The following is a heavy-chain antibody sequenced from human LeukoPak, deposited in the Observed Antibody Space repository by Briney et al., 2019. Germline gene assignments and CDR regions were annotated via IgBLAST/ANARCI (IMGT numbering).Heavy chain of an antibody. J-gene: IGHJ4*02. CDR1: GDSISSSGYY. CDR3: ARRRSGSSEVVY. CDR2: VYYSGTT. V-gene: IGHV4-39*02. Sequence: SETLSLTCTVSGDSISSSGYYWVWIRQPPGKGLEWIGNVYYSGTTYYNPSLKSRVTISVDTSKNDFSLNLISVTAADTAIYYCARRRSGSSEVVYWGQGTLVTVSS. D-gene: IGHD6-25*01.